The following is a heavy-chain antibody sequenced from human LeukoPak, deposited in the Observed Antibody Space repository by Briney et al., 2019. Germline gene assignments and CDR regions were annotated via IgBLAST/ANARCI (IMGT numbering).Heavy chain of an antibody. J-gene: IGHJ4*02. CDR1: GYTFTGYY. V-gene: IGHV1-2*06. D-gene: IGHD5-18*01. Sequence: ASVKVSCKASGYTFTGYYMHWVRQAPGQGLEWMGRINPNSGGKNYAHKFQCRVTMTRQTSISTAYMELSRLRSDDTAVYYCASREYSYGLTFDYWGQGTLVTVSS. CDR2: INPNSGGK. CDR3: ASREYSYGLTFDY.